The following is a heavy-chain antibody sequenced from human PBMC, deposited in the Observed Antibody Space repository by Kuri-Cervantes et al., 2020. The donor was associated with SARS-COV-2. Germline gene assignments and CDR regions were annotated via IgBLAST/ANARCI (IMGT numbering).Heavy chain of an antibody. J-gene: IGHJ4*02. V-gene: IGHV3-13*03. Sequence: GGSLRLSCAACGFTFSSYDMHWVRQATGKGLEWVSAIGTAGDTYYPGSVKGQFTISRENAKNSLYLQMNSLRVEDTAVYYCARYFGVITVDYWGRGTLVTVSS. CDR1: GFTFSSYD. D-gene: IGHD3-3*01. CDR3: ARYFGVITVDY. CDR2: IGTAGDT.